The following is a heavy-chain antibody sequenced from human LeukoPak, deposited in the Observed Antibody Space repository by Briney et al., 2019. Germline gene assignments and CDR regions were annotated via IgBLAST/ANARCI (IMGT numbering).Heavy chain of an antibody. Sequence: ASVKVSCKASGYTFTSYGISWVRQAPGQGLEWMGWINPYTGGTNYAQKFQGRVTVTRDTSISTAYMELSRLRSDDTAVYYCARGGHCTNGVCYTWWFDPWGQGTLVTVSS. CDR1: GYTFTSYG. CDR2: INPYTGGT. D-gene: IGHD2-8*01. CDR3: ARGGHCTNGVCYTWWFDP. J-gene: IGHJ5*02. V-gene: IGHV1-2*02.